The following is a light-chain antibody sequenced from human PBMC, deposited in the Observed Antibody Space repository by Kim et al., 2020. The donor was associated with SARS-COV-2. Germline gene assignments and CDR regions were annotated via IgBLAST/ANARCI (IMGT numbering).Light chain of an antibody. Sequence: PGQSVAISCTGTSSDVGGYNYVSWYQHHPGTAPKLIIYDVNKRPSGVPDRFSGSKSGNTASLTISGLQAEDETDYYCCSYAGGPYVFGTGTKVTVL. V-gene: IGLV2-11*01. CDR2: DVN. CDR3: CSYAGGPYV. J-gene: IGLJ1*01. CDR1: SSDVGGYNY.